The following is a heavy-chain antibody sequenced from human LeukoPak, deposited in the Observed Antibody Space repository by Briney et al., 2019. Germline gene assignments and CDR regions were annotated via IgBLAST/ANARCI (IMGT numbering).Heavy chain of an antibody. CDR2: VSYDGSNK. Sequence: PGGSLRLACSASGFTFSSYAIHWVRQAPGKELEWVAVVSYDGSNKYYTDSVQGRFTISRDNSKNTLYLQMNSMRAEDTSMYYCVRAIQLWSPFDYWGQGTLVTVSS. V-gene: IGHV3-30-3*01. J-gene: IGHJ4*02. D-gene: IGHD5-18*01. CDR1: GFTFSSYA. CDR3: VRAIQLWSPFDY.